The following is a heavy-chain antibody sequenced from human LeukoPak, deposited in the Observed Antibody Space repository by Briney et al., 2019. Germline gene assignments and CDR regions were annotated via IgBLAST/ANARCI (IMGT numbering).Heavy chain of an antibody. CDR2: ISYDGSNK. CDR3: AREGSYDSFDY. V-gene: IGHV3-30-3*01. Sequence: GGSLRLSCAASGFTFSSYAMHWVRQAPGKGLEWVAVISYDGSNKYYADSVKGRFTISRDNSKNTLYLQMNSLRAEDTAVYYCAREGSYDSFDYWGQGTLVTVSS. J-gene: IGHJ4*02. CDR1: GFTFSSYA. D-gene: IGHD3-22*01.